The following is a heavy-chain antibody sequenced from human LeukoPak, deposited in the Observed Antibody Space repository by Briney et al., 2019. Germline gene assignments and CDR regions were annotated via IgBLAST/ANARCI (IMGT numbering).Heavy chain of an antibody. CDR2: INHSGST. D-gene: IGHD4-23*01. J-gene: IGHJ6*03. CDR1: GGSFSGYY. CDR3: ARGRNSHPYYYYHYMDV. V-gene: IGHV4-34*01. Sequence: SETLSLTCAVYGGSFSGYYWSWIRQPPGNGLEWIGEINHSGSTNYNPSLKSRVTISVDTSKNQFSLKLSSVTAADTAVYYCARGRNSHPYYYYHYMDVWGKGTTVTVSS.